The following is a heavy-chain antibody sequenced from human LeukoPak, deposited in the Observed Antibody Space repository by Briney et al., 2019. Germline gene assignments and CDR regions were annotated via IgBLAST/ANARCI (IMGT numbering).Heavy chain of an antibody. CDR2: IYYSGST. Sequence: SETLSLTCSVSGGSISSYYWSWIRQPPGKGLEYIGYIYYSGSTNYNPSLKSRVTISVDTSKDQFSLNLTSVTAADTAVYYCARVPPTYCSGDCYSVAADYWGQGTLVTVSS. CDR3: ARVPPTYCSGDCYSVAADY. D-gene: IGHD2-21*02. V-gene: IGHV4-59*01. J-gene: IGHJ4*02. CDR1: GGSISSYY.